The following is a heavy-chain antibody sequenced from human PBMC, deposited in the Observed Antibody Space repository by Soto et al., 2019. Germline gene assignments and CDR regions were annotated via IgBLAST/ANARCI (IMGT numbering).Heavy chain of an antibody. CDR2: ISNDGSKT. CDR3: ARDKDWAFDY. D-gene: IGHD3-9*01. J-gene: IGHJ4*02. V-gene: IGHV3-30*03. CDR1: GFTFISYG. Sequence: PGGSLRLSCRTSGFTFISYGMHWVRQAPGKGPEWVAFISNDGSKTDYADSVKGRFTVSRDNPKNTLFLQMNSLRGADTAVYYCARDKDWAFDYWGQGTLVTVSS.